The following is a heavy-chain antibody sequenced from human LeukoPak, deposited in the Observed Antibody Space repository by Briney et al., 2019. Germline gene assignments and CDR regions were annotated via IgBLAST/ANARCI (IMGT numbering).Heavy chain of an antibody. CDR2: INHSGST. CDR3: ARGPYSSSWYEFDY. D-gene: IGHD6-13*01. J-gene: IGHJ4*02. Sequence: SETLSLTXAVYGGSFSGYYWSWIAQTPGKGLEWRGEINHSGSTNYNPSLESRVTISVDTSKNQFSLKLSSVTAADTAVYYCARGPYSSSWYEFDYWGQGTLVTVSS. CDR1: GGSFSGYY. V-gene: IGHV4-34*01.